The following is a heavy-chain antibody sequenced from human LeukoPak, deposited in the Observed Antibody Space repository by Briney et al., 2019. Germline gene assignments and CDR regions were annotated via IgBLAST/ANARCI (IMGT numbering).Heavy chain of an antibody. J-gene: IGHJ4*02. CDR1: GFTFSSYW. CDR3: AKAAAAGYYFDY. CDR2: IKQDGSEK. V-gene: IGHV3-7*01. D-gene: IGHD6-13*01. Sequence: GGSLRLSCAASGFTFSSYWMSWVRQAPGKGLEWLANIKQDGSEKYYVDSVKGRFTISRDNAKNSLYLQMNSLRAEDTAVYYCAKAAAAGYYFDYWGQGTLVTVSS.